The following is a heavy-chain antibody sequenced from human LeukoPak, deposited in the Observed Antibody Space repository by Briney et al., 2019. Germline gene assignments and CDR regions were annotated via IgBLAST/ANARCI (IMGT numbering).Heavy chain of an antibody. Sequence: PGGFLRLSCAASGFTFSSYGMHWVRQAPGKGLEWVAFIRYDGSNKYYADSVKGRFTISRDNSKNTLYLQMNSLRAEDTAVYYCAKVTVVVVAATPSDYWGQGTLVTVSS. D-gene: IGHD2-15*01. V-gene: IGHV3-30*02. CDR3: AKVTVVVVAATPSDY. CDR1: GFTFSSYG. CDR2: IRYDGSNK. J-gene: IGHJ4*02.